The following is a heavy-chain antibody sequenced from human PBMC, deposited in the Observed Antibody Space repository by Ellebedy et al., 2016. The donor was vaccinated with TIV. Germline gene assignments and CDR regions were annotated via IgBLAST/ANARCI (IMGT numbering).Heavy chain of an antibody. Sequence: MPSETLSLTCTVSGASITYGYYWAWLRQTPGQGLTWIASIYSSGATHYTPNSSLRSRVSISVDPSKSQFSLILTSVTAADTSVYYCARHHAVPWGMTAHWFDPWGQGTLVAVSS. CDR3: ARHHAVPWGMTAHWFDP. CDR1: GASITYGYY. CDR2: IYSSGAT. D-gene: IGHD3-16*01. V-gene: IGHV4-39*01. J-gene: IGHJ5*02.